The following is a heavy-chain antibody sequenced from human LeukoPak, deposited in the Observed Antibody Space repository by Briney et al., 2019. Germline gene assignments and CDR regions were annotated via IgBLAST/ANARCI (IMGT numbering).Heavy chain of an antibody. CDR1: GGSISSSY. V-gene: IGHV4-59*08. CDR2: IYYSGSS. J-gene: IGHJ5*02. Sequence: SETLSLTCTVSGGSISSSYWSWIRQPPGKGLEWIGYIYYSGSSHYNPSLKSRVTISVDTSKNQFSLKLSSVTAADTAVYYCARQVTSAAGTNWFGPWGQGTLVTVSS. CDR3: ARQVTSAAGTNWFGP. D-gene: IGHD6-13*01.